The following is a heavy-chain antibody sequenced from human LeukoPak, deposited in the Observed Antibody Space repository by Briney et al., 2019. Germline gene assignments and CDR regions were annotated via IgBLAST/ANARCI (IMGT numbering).Heavy chain of an antibody. D-gene: IGHD4-11*01. CDR2: ISSTSNYI. J-gene: IGHJ4*01. CDR1: GFTFSSYS. V-gene: IGHV3-21*01. CDR3: ARLADYGNYGPREYLDY. Sequence: GGSLRLSCAASGFTFSSYSMNWVRQAPGKGLEWVSSISSTSNYIYYADSLKGRFTISRDNAKTSLYLQMNSLRAEDTAVYYCARLADYGNYGPREYLDYWGHGTLVTVSS.